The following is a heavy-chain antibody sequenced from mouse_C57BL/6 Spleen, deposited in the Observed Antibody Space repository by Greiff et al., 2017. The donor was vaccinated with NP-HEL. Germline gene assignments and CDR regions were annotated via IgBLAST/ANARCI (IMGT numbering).Heavy chain of an antibody. V-gene: IGHV1-7*01. J-gene: IGHJ1*03. CDR1: GYTFTSYW. CDR2: INPSSGYT. CDR3: ARYLLLRSHWYFDV. D-gene: IGHD1-1*01. Sequence: VQLQQSGAELAKPGASVKLSCKASGYTFTSYWMHWVKQRPGQGLEWIGYINPSSGYTKYNQKFKDKAKLTADKSSSTAYMQLSSLTYEDSAVYYCARYLLLRSHWYFDVWGTGTTVTVSS.